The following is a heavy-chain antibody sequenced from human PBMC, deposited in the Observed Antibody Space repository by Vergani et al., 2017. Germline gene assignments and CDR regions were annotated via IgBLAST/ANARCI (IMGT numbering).Heavy chain of an antibody. CDR2: ISYDGSNK. V-gene: IGHV3-30-3*01. D-gene: IGHD3-9*01. CDR1: GFTFSSYA. CDR3: ARGAGLVKGDAFDI. Sequence: QVQLVESGGGVVQPGRSLRLSCAASGFTFSSYAMHWVRQAPGKGLEWVAVISYDGSNKYYADSVKGRFTIPRDNSKNTLYLQMNSLRAEDTAVYYCARGAGLVKGDAFDIWGQGTMVTVSS. J-gene: IGHJ3*02.